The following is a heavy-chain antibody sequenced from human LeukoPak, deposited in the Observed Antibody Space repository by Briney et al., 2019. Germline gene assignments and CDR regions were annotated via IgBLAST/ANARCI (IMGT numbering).Heavy chain of an antibody. Sequence: GGSLRLSCAASGFAFNRYGMHWVRQAPGKGLEWVALISYDGSNKYYADSVKGQFTISRDNSKNTLSLQMNSLRAEDTAVYYCAKDGYCTDGSCYPNFFDSWGQGTLVTVSS. CDR2: ISYDGSNK. V-gene: IGHV3-30*18. J-gene: IGHJ4*02. CDR1: GFAFNRYG. D-gene: IGHD2-15*01. CDR3: AKDGYCTDGSCYPNFFDS.